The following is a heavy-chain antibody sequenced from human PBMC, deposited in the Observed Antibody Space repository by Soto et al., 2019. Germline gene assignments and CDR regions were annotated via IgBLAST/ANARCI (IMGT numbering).Heavy chain of an antibody. CDR1: GYTFTSYD. V-gene: IGHV1-8*01. D-gene: IGHD4-4*01. Sequence: GASVKVSCKASGYTFTSYDINWVRQATGQGLEWMGWMNPNSGNTGYAQKFQGRVTMTRNTSISTAYMELSSLRSEDTVVYYCARVGTTVTTWNYYYMDVWGKGTTVTVSS. J-gene: IGHJ6*03. CDR2: MNPNSGNT. CDR3: ARVGTTVTTWNYYYMDV.